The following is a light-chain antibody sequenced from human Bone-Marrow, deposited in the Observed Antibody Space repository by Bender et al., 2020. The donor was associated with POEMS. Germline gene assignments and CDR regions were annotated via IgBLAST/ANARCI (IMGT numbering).Light chain of an antibody. CDR3: CSYTGSSTLI. J-gene: IGLJ2*01. V-gene: IGLV2-14*03. CDR1: SSDIGGYIY. Sequence: QSALTQPASVSGSPGQSITISCTGTSSDIGGYIYVSWYQVHPGRAPKLMIYDASNRPSGVSTRFSGFKSGNTASLTLSGLQAEDESAYYCCSYTGSSTLIFGGGTKLTVL. CDR2: DAS.